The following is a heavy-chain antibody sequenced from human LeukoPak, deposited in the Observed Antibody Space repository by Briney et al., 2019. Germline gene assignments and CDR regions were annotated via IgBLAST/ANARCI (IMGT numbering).Heavy chain of an antibody. J-gene: IGHJ3*02. D-gene: IGHD2-2*01. Sequence: SVEVPCKASGGTFSSYTISWVRQAPGQGLEWMGMIIPIPGIANYAQKFQGRVTITADKSTSTAYMELSSLRSEDTAVYYCAREGDQLLQGAFDIWGQGTMVTVSS. V-gene: IGHV1-69*02. CDR3: AREGDQLLQGAFDI. CDR1: GGTFSSYT. CDR2: IIPIPGIA.